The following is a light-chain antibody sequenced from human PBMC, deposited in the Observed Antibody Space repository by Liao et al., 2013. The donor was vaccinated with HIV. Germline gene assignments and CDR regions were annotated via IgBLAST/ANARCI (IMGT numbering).Light chain of an antibody. CDR1: NIGSKS. Sequence: SYELTQPPSVSVAPGKTARITCGGNNIGSKSVHWYQQKPGQAPVLVIYDDSDRPSGIPERFSGSNSGNTATLTISGTQAMDEADYYCQAWDSSTTGFGGGTKLTVL. J-gene: IGLJ3*02. CDR2: DDS. CDR3: QAWDSSTTG. V-gene: IGLV3-21*01.